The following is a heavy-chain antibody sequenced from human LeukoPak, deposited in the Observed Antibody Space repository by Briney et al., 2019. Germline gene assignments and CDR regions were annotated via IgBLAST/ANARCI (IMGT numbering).Heavy chain of an antibody. CDR2: INHSGST. J-gene: IGHJ4*02. CDR3: ARSYSSSWLLDY. D-gene: IGHD6-13*01. Sequence: SETLSLTCAVSGGSFSGYYWTWIRQPPGKGLEWIGEINHSGSTNYNPSLKSRVTISVDTSKNQFSLKLSSVTAADTAVYYCARSYSSSWLLDYWGQGTLVTVSS. V-gene: IGHV4-34*01. CDR1: GGSFSGYY.